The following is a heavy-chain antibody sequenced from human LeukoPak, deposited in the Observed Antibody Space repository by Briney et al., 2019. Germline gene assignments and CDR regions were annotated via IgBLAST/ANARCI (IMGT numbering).Heavy chain of an antibody. Sequence: GGSLRLSCTVSGFTFSSLEMNRVRQAPGKGLEWVAYISTDSGETIYYADSVEGRFTISRDNAKNSLYLQMNSLRVEDTATYFCATLTGGRCSRTSCPYDYWGQGTLVTVSS. V-gene: IGHV3-48*03. J-gene: IGHJ4*02. CDR1: GFTFSSLE. CDR3: ATLTGGRCSRTSCPYDY. CDR2: ISTDSGETI. D-gene: IGHD2-2*01.